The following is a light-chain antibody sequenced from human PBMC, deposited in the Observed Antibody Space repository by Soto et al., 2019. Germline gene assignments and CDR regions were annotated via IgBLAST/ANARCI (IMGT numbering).Light chain of an antibody. J-gene: IGLJ2*01. CDR3: AAWDVSLVV. CDR2: SDN. Sequence: QSVLTQPPSASGTPGQRVTISCSGSSSNIGTNTVIWYQQLPGAAPKLLIYSDNQRPSEVPDRFSGSKSGTSASLAISGLQSEDEADYYCAAWDVSLVVFGGGTQLTVL. CDR1: SSNIGTNT. V-gene: IGLV1-44*01.